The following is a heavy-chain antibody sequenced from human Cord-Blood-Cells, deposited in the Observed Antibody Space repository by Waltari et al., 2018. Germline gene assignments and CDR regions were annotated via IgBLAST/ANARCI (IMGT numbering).Heavy chain of an antibody. J-gene: IGHJ6*02. D-gene: IGHD2-2*01. CDR1: GFTFSSYV. Sequence: EVQLVESGGGLVKPGGSLRLPGGASGFTFSSYVMNWVSQAPGKGLEWVSSISSSSSYIYYADSVKGRFTISRDNAKNSLYLQMNSLRAEDTAVYYCARDRKTYYCSSTSCYYYYGMDVWGQGP. V-gene: IGHV3-21*01. CDR2: ISSSSSYI. CDR3: ARDRKTYYCSSTSCYYYYGMDV.